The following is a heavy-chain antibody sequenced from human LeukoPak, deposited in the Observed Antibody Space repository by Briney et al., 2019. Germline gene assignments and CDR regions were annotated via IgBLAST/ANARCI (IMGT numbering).Heavy chain of an antibody. D-gene: IGHD7-27*01. V-gene: IGHV4-4*09. CDR2: IYTTGRT. Sequence: SETLPLTCSVSGGSVNSYYWSWIRQPPGKGLEWIGYIYTTGRTNYNPSLKSRVTISADTSKNQFSLKLSSVTAADTAVYYCAKILGSGVWYGFDIWGQGTMVTVSS. CDR1: GGSVNSYY. CDR3: AKILGSGVWYGFDI. J-gene: IGHJ3*02.